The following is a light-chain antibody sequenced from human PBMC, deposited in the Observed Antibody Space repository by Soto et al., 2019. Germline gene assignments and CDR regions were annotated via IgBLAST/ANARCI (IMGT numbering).Light chain of an antibody. J-gene: IGKJ5*01. CDR1: QTISSW. Sequence: DIHMTQSPSTLSGSVGDRVTITCRASQTISSWLAWYQQKPGKAPKLLIYKASTLKSGVPDRFSGSGSGTDFTLTISRLEPEDFAVYYCQHYSSSRGITFGQGTRLEIK. V-gene: IGKV1-5*03. CDR3: QHYSSSRGIT. CDR2: KAS.